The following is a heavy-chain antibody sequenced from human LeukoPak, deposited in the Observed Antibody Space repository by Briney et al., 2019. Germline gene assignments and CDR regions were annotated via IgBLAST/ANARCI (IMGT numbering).Heavy chain of an antibody. V-gene: IGHV3-11*01. CDR2: ISSGGETI. J-gene: IGHJ4*02. Sequence: PGGSLRLSCAVSGFGFSDFYMSWVRQAPGKGPEWLAYISSGGETIYYAHSVRGRFSISRDNAKSSVYLQINSLRAGDTALYYCARNAPFRNDGWPLFDSWGQGTLVTVSS. D-gene: IGHD1-1*01. CDR3: ARNAPFRNDGWPLFDS. CDR1: GFGFSDFY.